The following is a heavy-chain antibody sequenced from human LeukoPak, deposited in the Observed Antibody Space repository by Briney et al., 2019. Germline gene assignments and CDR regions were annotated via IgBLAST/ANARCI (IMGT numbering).Heavy chain of an antibody. J-gene: IGHJ5*02. CDR1: GCSFTSYW. Sequence: GESLKISCKGSGCSFTSYWIGWVRQMPGKGLEWVGIISPGDSDIAYSPSFQGQVTISADKSISTAFLQWSSLKASDTAMYYCARWPKGRTNWFDPWGQGTLVTVSS. D-gene: IGHD4-23*01. CDR2: ISPGDSDI. V-gene: IGHV5-51*01. CDR3: ARWPKGRTNWFDP.